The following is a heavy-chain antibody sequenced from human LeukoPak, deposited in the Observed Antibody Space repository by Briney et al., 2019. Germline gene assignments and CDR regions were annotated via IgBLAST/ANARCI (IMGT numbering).Heavy chain of an antibody. CDR3: ARRYYYDSSGYPDY. Sequence: SGGSLRLSCTASGFTFGDYAMSWVRQAPGKGLEWVGLIRSKAYGGTTEYAASVKGRFTISRDDSKSIAYLQMNSLKTEDTAVYYCARRYYYDSSGYPDYWGQGTLVTVSS. J-gene: IGHJ4*02. CDR1: GFTFGDYA. V-gene: IGHV3-49*04. D-gene: IGHD3-22*01. CDR2: IRSKAYGGTT.